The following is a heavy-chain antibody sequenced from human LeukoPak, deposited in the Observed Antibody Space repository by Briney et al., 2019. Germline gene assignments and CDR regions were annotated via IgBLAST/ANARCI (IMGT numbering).Heavy chain of an antibody. J-gene: IGHJ4*02. D-gene: IGHD6-13*01. V-gene: IGHV4-4*07. CDR3: ARVTGYRIEDYFDY. Sequence: PSETLSLTCTVSGGSISSYYWSWIRQPAGKGLEWIGRIDTSGNTNYKPSLKSRVTMSVDTSKNQFSLKLRSVTAADTAVYYCARVTGYRIEDYFDYWGQGTLVTVSS. CDR2: IDTSGNT. CDR1: GGSISSYY.